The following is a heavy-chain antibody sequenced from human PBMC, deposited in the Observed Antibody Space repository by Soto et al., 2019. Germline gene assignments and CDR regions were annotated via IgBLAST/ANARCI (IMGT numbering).Heavy chain of an antibody. CDR3: ACDYDSSVRSWFDP. D-gene: IGHD3-22*01. Sequence: GASVKVSCKASGGTFSSYAISWVRQAPGQGLEWMGGIIPIFGTANYAQKFQGRVTITADESTSTAYMELSSLRSEDTAVYYCACDYDSSVRSWFDPWGQGTLVTVSS. J-gene: IGHJ5*02. CDR2: IIPIFGTA. CDR1: GGTFSSYA. V-gene: IGHV1-69*13.